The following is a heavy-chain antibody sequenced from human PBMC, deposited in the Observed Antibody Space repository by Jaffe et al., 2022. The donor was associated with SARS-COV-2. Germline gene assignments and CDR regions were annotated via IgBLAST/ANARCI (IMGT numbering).Heavy chain of an antibody. CDR1: GFTFSSYA. CDR3: AKDPIYYDSSGYSEIDY. Sequence: EVQLLESGGGLVQPGGSLRLSCAASGFTFSSYAMSWVRQAPGKGLEWVSAISGSGGSTYYADSVKGRFTISRDNSKNTLYLQMNSLRAEDTAVYYCAKDPIYYDSSGYSEIDYWGQGTLVTVSS. D-gene: IGHD3-22*01. J-gene: IGHJ4*02. V-gene: IGHV3-23*01. CDR2: ISGSGGST.